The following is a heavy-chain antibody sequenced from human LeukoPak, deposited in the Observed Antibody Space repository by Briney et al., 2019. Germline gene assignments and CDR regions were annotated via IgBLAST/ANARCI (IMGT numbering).Heavy chain of an antibody. CDR2: INPNSGGT. D-gene: IGHD2-21*02. CDR3: ARYSGGDDSFDY. CDR1: GYTFTGYY. V-gene: IGHV1-2*02. Sequence: ASVKVSCKASGYTFTGYYMHWVRQAPGQGLEWMGWINPNSGGTNYAQKFQGRVTMTRDTSISTAYMELSRLRSDDTAVYYGARYSGGDDSFDYWGQGTLVTVSS. J-gene: IGHJ4*02.